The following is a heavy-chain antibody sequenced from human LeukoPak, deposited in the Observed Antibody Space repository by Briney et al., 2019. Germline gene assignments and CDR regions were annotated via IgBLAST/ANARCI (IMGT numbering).Heavy chain of an antibody. CDR2: IYTSGST. V-gene: IGHV4-4*07. CDR1: VGSISSYY. J-gene: IGHJ4*02. CDR3: ARATVTGFHFDY. D-gene: IGHD4-17*01. Sequence: SETLSLTCTVSVGSISSYYWSWIRQPAGKGLEWIGRIYTSGSTNYNPSLKSRVTMSVDTSKNQFSLNLSSVTAADTAVYYCARATVTGFHFDYWGQGTLVTVSS.